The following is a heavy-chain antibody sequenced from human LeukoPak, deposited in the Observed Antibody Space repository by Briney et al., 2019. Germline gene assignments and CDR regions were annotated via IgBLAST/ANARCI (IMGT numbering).Heavy chain of an antibody. D-gene: IGHD2-2*01. V-gene: IGHV4-59*08. Sequence: SETLSLTCTVSGDSMSDYFWSWIRQPPGKGLEWIAYIYYSGSTNYNPSLKSRVTISVATSKNQFSLKLSSVTAADTAVYYCAKGDSTSCCRGEVYWGQGTLVTVSS. CDR1: GDSMSDYF. CDR3: AKGDSTSCCRGEVY. CDR2: IYYSGST. J-gene: IGHJ4*02.